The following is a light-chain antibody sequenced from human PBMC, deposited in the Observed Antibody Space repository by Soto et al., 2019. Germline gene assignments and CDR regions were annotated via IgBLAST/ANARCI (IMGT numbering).Light chain of an antibody. CDR2: DDN. J-gene: IGLJ1*01. CDR3: GSWDSRLSDYV. Sequence: QSVLTQPPSVSAAPGQKVTISCSGSSSNIGGNSVSWYQQLPGTAPKLLIYDDNKRPSGIPDRFSGSRSGTSATLGITGFQTGDEADYYCGSWDSRLSDYVFGTGTKVTV. V-gene: IGLV1-51*01. CDR1: SSNIGGNS.